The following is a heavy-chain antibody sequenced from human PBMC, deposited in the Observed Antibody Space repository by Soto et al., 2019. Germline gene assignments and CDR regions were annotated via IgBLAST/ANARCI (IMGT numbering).Heavy chain of an antibody. CDR2: IFHTGTT. Sequence: QVQLQESGPGLAKPSQTLSLTCTVSGASLSSGGYYWTWIRQVPGKALEWIGYIFHTGTTFYNPSLKSRVVMSIAKSDNQFSLNLRSVTAADTAVYYCARGLGYDSNGRFLAAFDVWGQGTMVTVSS. J-gene: IGHJ3*01. V-gene: IGHV4-31*03. D-gene: IGHD3-22*01. CDR3: ARGLGYDSNGRFLAAFDV. CDR1: GASLSSGGYY.